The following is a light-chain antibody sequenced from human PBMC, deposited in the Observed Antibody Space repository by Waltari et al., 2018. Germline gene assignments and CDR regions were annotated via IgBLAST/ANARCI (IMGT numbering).Light chain of an antibody. Sequence: VLTQSPGTLSLSPGERATLSCRASQSLTKRYLAWYQQQPGQAPRLLIYGASSRAAGIPDRFSGSWSGTDVTLTISRLEAEDFAVYYCQKYGSAVLYTVGQGTKLEIK. CDR1: QSLTKRY. CDR3: QKYGSAVLYT. CDR2: GAS. V-gene: IGKV3-20*01. J-gene: IGKJ2*01.